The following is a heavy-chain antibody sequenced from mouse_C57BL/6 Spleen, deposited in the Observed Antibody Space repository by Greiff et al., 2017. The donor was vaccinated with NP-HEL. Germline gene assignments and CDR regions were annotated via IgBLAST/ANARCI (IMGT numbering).Heavy chain of an antibody. CDR3: ARPNYGSSYWYFDV. CDR1: GYTFTSYW. J-gene: IGHJ1*03. CDR2: IDPSDSYT. Sequence: QVQLQQPGAELVMPGASVKLSCKASGYTFTSYWMHWVKQRPGQGLEWIGEIDPSDSYTNYNQKFKGKSTLTVDKSSSTAYMQLSSLTSEDSAVYYCARPNYGSSYWYFDVWGTGTTVTVSS. V-gene: IGHV1-69*01. D-gene: IGHD1-1*01.